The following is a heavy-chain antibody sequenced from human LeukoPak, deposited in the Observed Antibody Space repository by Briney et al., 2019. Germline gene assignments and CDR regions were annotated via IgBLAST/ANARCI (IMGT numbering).Heavy chain of an antibody. J-gene: IGHJ6*03. Sequence: GSLRLSCAASGFTFSSYAMHWVRQAQGKGLEWVAVISYYGSNKYYADSVKGRFTISRDNSKNTLYLQMNRLRAEDTAVYYCAREGLETIFGVVIMAYYMDVWGKGTTVTVSS. D-gene: IGHD3-3*01. V-gene: IGHV3-30-3*01. CDR2: ISYYGSNK. CDR1: GFTFSSYA. CDR3: AREGLETIFGVVIMAYYMDV.